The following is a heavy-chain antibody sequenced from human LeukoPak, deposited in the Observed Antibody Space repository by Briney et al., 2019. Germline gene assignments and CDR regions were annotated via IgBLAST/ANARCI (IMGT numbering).Heavy chain of an antibody. D-gene: IGHD6-13*01. J-gene: IGHJ4*02. CDR1: GFTFSSYS. Sequence: PGGSLRLSCAASGFTFSSYSMNWVRQAPGKGLEWVSYISSSSSTIYYADSVKGRFTISRDNAKNSLYLQMNSQRAEDTAVYYCARASSSWYGDFDYWGQGTLVTVSS. V-gene: IGHV3-48*04. CDR3: ARASSSWYGDFDY. CDR2: ISSSSSTI.